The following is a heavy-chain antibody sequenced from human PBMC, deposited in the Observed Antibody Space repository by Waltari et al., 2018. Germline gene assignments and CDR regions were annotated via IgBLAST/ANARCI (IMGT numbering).Heavy chain of an antibody. D-gene: IGHD1-26*01. Sequence: EVQLVGSGGGLVQPGGSLRLCCAVSGGTFSASWIHWVRQTPGKGLMWVSRINPDGRTTNYADSVTGRFTISRDNAKNMVYLQMHSLGAEDTAVYYCATAGNYRFDFWGQGTLVTVSP. CDR2: INPDGRTT. CDR1: GGTFSASW. CDR3: ATAGNYRFDF. J-gene: IGHJ4*02. V-gene: IGHV3-74*01.